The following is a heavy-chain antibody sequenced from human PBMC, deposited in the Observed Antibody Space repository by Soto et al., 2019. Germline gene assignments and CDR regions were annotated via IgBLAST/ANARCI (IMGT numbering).Heavy chain of an antibody. D-gene: IGHD6-13*01. CDR2: ISGSGGST. J-gene: IGHJ3*02. V-gene: IGHV3-23*01. Sequence: EVQLLESGGGLVQPGGSLRLSCPASGFTFSSYAMSWVRQAPGKGLEWVSAISGSGGSTYYADSVKGRFTISRDNSKNTLYLQMNSLRADDTAVYYCAKGVSSSWYGGGAFDIWGQGTMVTVSS. CDR1: GFTFSSYA. CDR3: AKGVSSSWYGGGAFDI.